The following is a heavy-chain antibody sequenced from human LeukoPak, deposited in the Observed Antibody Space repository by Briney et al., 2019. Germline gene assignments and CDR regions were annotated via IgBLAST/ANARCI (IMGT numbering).Heavy chain of an antibody. J-gene: IGHJ4*02. V-gene: IGHV4-61*01. CDR3: ARETSGYTYFDY. Sequence: SETLSLTCTVSGVSISSSNSYWGWIRQPPGKGLEWIGYIYYSGSTNYNPSLKSRVTISVDTSKNQFSLKLSSVTAADTAVYYCARETSGYTYFDYWGQGTLVTVSS. D-gene: IGHD3-3*01. CDR2: IYYSGST. CDR1: GVSISSSNSY.